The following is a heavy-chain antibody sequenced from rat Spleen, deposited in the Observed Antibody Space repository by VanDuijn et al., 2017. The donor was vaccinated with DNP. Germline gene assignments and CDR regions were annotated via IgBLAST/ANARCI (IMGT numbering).Heavy chain of an antibody. Sequence: QVQLKESGPGLVQPSQTLSLTCTVSGFSLTVYHVHWVRQPPGKALEWMGKMQSGRGTDYSSVLKSRLSISRDTSKSQVFLKMNSVQTEDTAMYFCVRSESRYNPFDYWGQGVMVAVSS. CDR3: VRSESRYNPFDY. CDR2: MQSGRGT. J-gene: IGHJ2*01. V-gene: IGHV2-27*01. CDR1: GFSLTVYH. D-gene: IGHD1-5*01.